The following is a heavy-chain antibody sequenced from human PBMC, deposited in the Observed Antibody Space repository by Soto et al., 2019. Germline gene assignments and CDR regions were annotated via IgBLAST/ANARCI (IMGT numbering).Heavy chain of an antibody. V-gene: IGHV1-18*01. CDR2: ISACNGNT. D-gene: IGHD4-17*01. CDR3: ARDRIRYGDYVGFDP. CDR1: GYTFTSYG. J-gene: IGHJ5*02. Sequence: GTSVKVSCKASGYTFTSYGISWVRQATGQGLEWMGWISACNGNTNYAQKLQGRVTMTTDTSTSTAYMELRSLRSDDTAVYYCARDRIRYGDYVGFDPWGQGTLVTVSS.